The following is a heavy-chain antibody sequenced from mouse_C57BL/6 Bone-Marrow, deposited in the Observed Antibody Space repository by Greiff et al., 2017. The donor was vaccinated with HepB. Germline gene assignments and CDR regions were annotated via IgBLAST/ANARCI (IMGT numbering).Heavy chain of an antibody. CDR3: AREGRAWFAY. CDR2: IYPGDGDT. Sequence: VQGVESGPELVKPGASVKISCKASGYAFSSSWMNWVKQRPGKGLEWIGRIYPGDGDTNYNGKFKGKATLTADKSSSTAYMQLSSLTSEDSAVYFCAREGRAWFAYWGQGTLVTVSA. V-gene: IGHV1-82*01. CDR1: GYAFSSSW. D-gene: IGHD1-1*01. J-gene: IGHJ3*01.